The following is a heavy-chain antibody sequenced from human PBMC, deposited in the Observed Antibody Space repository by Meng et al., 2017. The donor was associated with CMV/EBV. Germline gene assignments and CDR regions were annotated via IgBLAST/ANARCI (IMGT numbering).Heavy chain of an antibody. CDR3: ARGSKDAFGLRWNWFDP. CDR1: GFTFSDYY. V-gene: IGHV3-11*01. J-gene: IGHJ5*02. CDR2: ISSSGSTI. D-gene: IGHD4-23*01. Sequence: GGSLRLSCAASGFTFSDYYMSWIRQAPGKGLGWVSYISSSGSTIYYADSVKGRFTISRDNAKNSLYLQMNSLRAEDTAVYYCARGSKDAFGLRWNWFDPWGQGTLVTVSS.